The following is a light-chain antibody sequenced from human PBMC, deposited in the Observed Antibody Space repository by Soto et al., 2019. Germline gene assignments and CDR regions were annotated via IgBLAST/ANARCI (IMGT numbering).Light chain of an antibody. Sequence: EIVLTQSPGTLSLPPGERATLSCRASQSVSSSYLAWYQQKPGQAPRLLIYGASSRATGIPDRFSGSGSGTDFTLTISRLEPEDFAVYYCQQYGSSPHVRTFGQGTKLEIK. CDR1: QSVSSSY. V-gene: IGKV3-20*01. CDR3: QQYGSSPHVRT. CDR2: GAS. J-gene: IGKJ2*02.